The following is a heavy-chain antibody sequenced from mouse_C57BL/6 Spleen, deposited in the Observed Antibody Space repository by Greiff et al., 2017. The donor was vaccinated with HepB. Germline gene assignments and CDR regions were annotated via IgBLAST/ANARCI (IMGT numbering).Heavy chain of an antibody. CDR2: IDPPDSYT. V-gene: IGHV1-50*01. Sequence: QVQLQQPGAELVKPGASVKLSCKASGYTFTSYWMQWVKQRPGQGLEWIGEIDPPDSYTNYNQKFKGKATLTVDTSSSTAYMQLSSLTSEDSAVYYCARGGNYGSSDWYFDVWGTGTTVTVSS. D-gene: IGHD1-1*01. CDR1: GYTFTSYW. CDR3: ARGGNYGSSDWYFDV. J-gene: IGHJ1*03.